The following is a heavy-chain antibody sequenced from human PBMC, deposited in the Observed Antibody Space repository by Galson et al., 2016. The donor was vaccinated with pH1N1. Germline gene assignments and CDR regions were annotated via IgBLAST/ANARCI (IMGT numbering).Heavy chain of an antibody. J-gene: IGHJ6*02. Sequence: QSGAEVKKPGESLQISCQASGYTYSDHWIGWVRQVPGKGLEWVAIIYPSDSDAKYSPPFQGQVTISSDTSISTAFMQWTSLKASDTGMYYCVRGQASVSTSYYYGMDVWGQGTTVTVSS. CDR1: GYTYSDHW. V-gene: IGHV5-51*01. CDR2: IYPSDSDA. D-gene: IGHD4-11*01. CDR3: VRGQASVSTSYYYGMDV.